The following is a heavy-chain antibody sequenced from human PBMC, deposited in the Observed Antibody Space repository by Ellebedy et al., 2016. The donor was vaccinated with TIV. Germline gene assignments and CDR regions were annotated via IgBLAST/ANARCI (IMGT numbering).Heavy chain of an antibody. CDR3: AGGRRGRYYFDY. Sequence: SVKGRFAISRDNANNSLYLQMNSLSAEDTAVYYCAGGRRGRYYFDYWGQGTLVTVSS. J-gene: IGHJ4*02. D-gene: IGHD6-19*01. V-gene: IGHV3-48*01.